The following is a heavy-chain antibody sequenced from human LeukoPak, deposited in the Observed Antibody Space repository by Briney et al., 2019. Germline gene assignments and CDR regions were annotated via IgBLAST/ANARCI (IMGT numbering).Heavy chain of an antibody. CDR2: ISSSGSTI. D-gene: IGHD1-7*01. V-gene: IGHV3-11*01. Sequence: GGALRLSCAASGFAFSDYYMSWIRQARGKGLEGVSYISSSGSTIYYADCVKGRFNTSRDNAKNSLYLQMNSLRAEDTAVYYCARVISDWNYSKWFDPWGQGTLVTVSS. CDR3: ARVISDWNYSKWFDP. J-gene: IGHJ5*02. CDR1: GFAFSDYY.